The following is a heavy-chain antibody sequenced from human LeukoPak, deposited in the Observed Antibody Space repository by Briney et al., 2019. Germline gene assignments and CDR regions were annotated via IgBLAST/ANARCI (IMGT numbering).Heavy chain of an antibody. D-gene: IGHD2-2*01. CDR3: ARALYHTFDY. V-gene: IGHV1-8*02. CDR2: MNPNSGNT. CDR1: GYTFTSYD. Sequence: GASVKVSCKASGYTFTSYDINWVRQATGQGLEWMGWMNPNSGNTADAQKLQGRVTMTTDTSTSTAYMELRSLRSDDTAVYYCARALYHTFDYWGQGTLVTVSS. J-gene: IGHJ4*02.